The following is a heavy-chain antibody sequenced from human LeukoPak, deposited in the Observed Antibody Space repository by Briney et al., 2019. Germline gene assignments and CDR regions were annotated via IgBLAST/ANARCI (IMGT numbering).Heavy chain of an antibody. D-gene: IGHD6-13*01. Sequence: GGSLGLSCAASGFTFSTYSMNWVRQAPGRGLEWISYISGFTSTIYYADSVKGRFTISRDNGKNSLYLQMNSLRDEDTALYYCTRDAATAGTYWYFDLWGRGTLVTVSS. CDR3: TRDAATAGTYWYFDL. J-gene: IGHJ2*01. CDR1: GFTFSTYS. CDR2: ISGFTSTI. V-gene: IGHV3-48*02.